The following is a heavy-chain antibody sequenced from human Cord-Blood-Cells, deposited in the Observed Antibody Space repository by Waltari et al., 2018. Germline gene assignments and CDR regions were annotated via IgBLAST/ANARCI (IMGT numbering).Heavy chain of an antibody. V-gene: IGHV6-1*01. CDR2: TYYRTKGYN. Sequence: QVQLQQSGPGLVKPSQTLSLTCAISGDSVSSNSAAWNRIRQSPSRGLEWLGRTYYRTKGYNDYGVSVKSRITINPDTSKNQFSLQLNSVTPEDTAVYYCAREWLPPRSYFDYWGQGTLVTVSS. D-gene: IGHD5-12*01. J-gene: IGHJ4*02. CDR3: AREWLPPRSYFDY. CDR1: GDSVSSNSAA.